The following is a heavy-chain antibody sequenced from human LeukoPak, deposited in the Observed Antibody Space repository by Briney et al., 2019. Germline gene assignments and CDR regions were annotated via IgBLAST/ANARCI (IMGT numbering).Heavy chain of an antibody. Sequence: GASVKVSCKVSGSTLTELSMHWVRQAPGKGLEWMGGFDPEDGETIYAQKFQGRVTMTEDTSTDTAYMELSSLRSEDTAVYYCATAQLLAPRDAFDIWGQGTMVTVSS. J-gene: IGHJ3*02. CDR3: ATAQLLAPRDAFDI. CDR1: GSTLTELS. CDR2: FDPEDGET. V-gene: IGHV1-24*01. D-gene: IGHD1-26*01.